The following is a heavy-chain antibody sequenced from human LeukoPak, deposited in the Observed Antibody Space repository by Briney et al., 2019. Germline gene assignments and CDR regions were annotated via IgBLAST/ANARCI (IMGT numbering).Heavy chain of an antibody. CDR1: GACVSRNTAG. V-gene: IGHV6-1*01. D-gene: IGHD3-10*01. CDR2: TYYRSKWYD. CDR3: ARGSSAKNAFDV. Sequence: SQTLSLTCGISGACVSRNTAGWVWIRHSRLRGLVWLGRTYYRSKWYDDYALSAKNRITVNPDTSRNQFSLHLNSATPEDTAVYYCARGSSAKNAFDVWGQGTMVTVSS. J-gene: IGHJ3*01.